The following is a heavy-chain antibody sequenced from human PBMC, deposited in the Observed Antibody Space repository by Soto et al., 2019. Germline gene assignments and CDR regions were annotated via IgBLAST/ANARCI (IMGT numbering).Heavy chain of an antibody. CDR3: AGYRWWRAFDI. V-gene: IGHV4-59*01. CDR1: GGSISSYH. J-gene: IGHJ3*02. CDR2: IYYSGST. D-gene: IGHD2-8*02. Sequence: QVQLQESGPGLVKPSETLSLTCTVSGGSISSYHWSWIRQPPGKGLEWIGYIYYSGSTNYNPSLKSRVTISVDTSKNQFSLKLSSVTAADTAVYYCAGYRWWRAFDIWGQGTMVTVSS.